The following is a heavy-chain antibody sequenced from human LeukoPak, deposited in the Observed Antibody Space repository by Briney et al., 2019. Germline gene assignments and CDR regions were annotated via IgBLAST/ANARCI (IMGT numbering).Heavy chain of an antibody. D-gene: IGHD2-2*01. V-gene: IGHV3-33*01. Sequence: PGGSLRLSCAASGFIFSSYGMHWVRQAPGKGLEWVAVIWYDGSNKYYGDSVKGRFTISRDNSKNTLYLQMNSLRAEDTAVYYCASPLWYGTSWNHDAFDIWGQGTMVTVSS. CDR2: IWYDGSNK. CDR3: ASPLWYGTSWNHDAFDI. CDR1: GFIFSSYG. J-gene: IGHJ3*02.